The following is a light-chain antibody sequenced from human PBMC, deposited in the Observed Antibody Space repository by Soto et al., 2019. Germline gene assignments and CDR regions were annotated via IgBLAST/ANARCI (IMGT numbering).Light chain of an antibody. CDR3: GTWESSRNWV. CDR2: DNI. J-gene: IGLJ3*02. CDR1: TSNIGNNY. V-gene: IGLV1-51*01. Sequence: QSVLTQSTSVSAAPGQTVTISCSGTTSNIGNNYVSWYQLLPETAPKLLIYDNIKRPSGIPDRFSGSKSGTSATLVITGLQTGDEADYYCGTWESSRNWVFGGGTKVTVL.